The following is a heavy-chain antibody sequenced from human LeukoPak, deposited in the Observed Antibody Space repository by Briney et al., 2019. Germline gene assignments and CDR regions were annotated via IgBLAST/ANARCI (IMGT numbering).Heavy chain of an antibody. CDR1: GFTFTDYA. J-gene: IGHJ4*02. Sequence: GGSLRLSCAASGFTFTDYAFHWVRQAPGKGLEWVTIISYSGESYADSVKGRFTISRDSSSNTLHLQMNSLRAEDTAVYYCAKINVPVLATMGDYFDNWAWEPRSSSSQ. CDR3: AKINVPVLATMGDYFDN. CDR2: ISYSGE. V-gene: IGHV3-30*07. D-gene: IGHD3-10*01.